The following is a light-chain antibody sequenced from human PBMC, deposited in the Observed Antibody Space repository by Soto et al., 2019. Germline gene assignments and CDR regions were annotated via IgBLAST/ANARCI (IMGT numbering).Light chain of an antibody. CDR3: QQYNIWPPWS. CDR2: DAS. J-gene: IGKJ1*01. V-gene: IGKV3-15*01. CDR1: QSVSNN. Sequence: ILMTQSPATLSVSPGERATLSCRASQSVSNNLAWYQQKPGQAPRLLIYDASTRATGIPARFSGSGSGTEFTLTISGLQSEDFAVYYCQQYNIWPPWSFGQGTKVEVK.